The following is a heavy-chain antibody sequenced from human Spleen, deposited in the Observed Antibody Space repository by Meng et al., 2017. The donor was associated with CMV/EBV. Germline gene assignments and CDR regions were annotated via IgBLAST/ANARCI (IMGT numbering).Heavy chain of an antibody. CDR2: INRSGSN. Sequence: LASAVSVGCYGGSYGSWVRQHPGEGLGWIREINRSGSNSHNPHRKRRITIAIDTSKDQFALRLSTVDDADADVYDRAGGAVVIWFGPWGQGTLVTVSS. V-gene: IGHV4-34*01. CDR1: VGCYGGSY. CDR3: AGGAVVIWFGP. J-gene: IGHJ5*02. D-gene: IGHD2/OR15-2a*01.